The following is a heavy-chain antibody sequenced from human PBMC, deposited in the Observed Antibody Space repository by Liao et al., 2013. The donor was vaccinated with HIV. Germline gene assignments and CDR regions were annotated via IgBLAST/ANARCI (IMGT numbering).Heavy chain of an antibody. D-gene: IGHD3/OR15-3a*01. CDR1: GDSLYSDN. J-gene: IGHJ4*01. V-gene: IGHV4-4*07. CDR3: ARDTLDIFARVYYFDF. CDR2: IDSSGNA. Sequence: QVQLQESGPGLLKPSETLSLTCTVSGDSLYSDNWSWIRQPAGKGLEWIGRIDSSGNANYCSSLRGRVTLSIDAYKNQFSLRLSSVTAADTAVYFCARDTLDIFARVYYFDFWGPEPWSPSPQ.